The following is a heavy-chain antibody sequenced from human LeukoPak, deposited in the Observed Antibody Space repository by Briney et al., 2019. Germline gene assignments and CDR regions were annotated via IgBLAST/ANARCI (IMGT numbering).Heavy chain of an antibody. V-gene: IGHV1-8*01. J-gene: IGHJ6*04. Sequence: ASVKVSCKASGYTFTSNNIDWVRQAPGQGLELMGWMNPNNGNTGYAQKFQGRVTIIRDISITTDYMELSSLGSEDTAVYYSARAVTNYNPLDVWGKGTSVTVSS. D-gene: IGHD4/OR15-4a*01. CDR2: MNPNNGNT. CDR1: GYTFTSNN. CDR3: ARAVTNYNPLDV.